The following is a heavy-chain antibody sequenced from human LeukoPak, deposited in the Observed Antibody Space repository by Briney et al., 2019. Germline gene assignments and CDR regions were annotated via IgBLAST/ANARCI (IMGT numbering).Heavy chain of an antibody. D-gene: IGHD3-3*01. V-gene: IGHV4-34*01. Sequence: SETLSLTCAVFGGSFDGYYWSWIRQSPGKGLEWIGEITYDGRTKYNPSLRSRVSISVDTPRIQFSLNLTSVTAADTAIYYCARGLASGYPPIPFDYWGQGTLVTVSS. J-gene: IGHJ4*02. CDR3: ARGLASGYPPIPFDY. CDR2: ITYDGRT. CDR1: GGSFDGYY.